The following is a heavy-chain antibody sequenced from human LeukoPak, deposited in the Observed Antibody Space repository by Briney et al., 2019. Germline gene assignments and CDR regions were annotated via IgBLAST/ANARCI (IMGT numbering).Heavy chain of an antibody. CDR3: ARDSPIAAAKQAGGYYYYMDV. CDR1: GYSISSGYY. J-gene: IGHJ6*03. V-gene: IGHV4-38-2*02. D-gene: IGHD6-13*01. Sequence: SETLSLTCTVSGYSISSGYYWGWIRQPPGKGLEWIGSIYHSGSTYYNPSLKSRVAISVDTSKNQFSLKLSSVTAADTAVYYCARDSPIAAAKQAGGYYYYMDVWGKGTTVTVSS. CDR2: IYHSGST.